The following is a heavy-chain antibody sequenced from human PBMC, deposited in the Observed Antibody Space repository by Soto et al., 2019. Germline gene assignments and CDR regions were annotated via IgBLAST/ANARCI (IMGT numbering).Heavy chain of an antibody. J-gene: IGHJ4*02. CDR2: IKADNTNT. Sequence: QVQLVQSGAEEKKPGASVKVSCKASGFTFSGYTIHWVRQAPGQRLEWMGWIKADNTNTKYSQKFQGRVTITRDTSASTVYMELSSLRSEDTAVYYCAGEGGWYVDYWGQGTLVTVSS. CDR1: GFTFSGYT. CDR3: AGEGGWYVDY. V-gene: IGHV1-3*05. D-gene: IGHD6-19*01.